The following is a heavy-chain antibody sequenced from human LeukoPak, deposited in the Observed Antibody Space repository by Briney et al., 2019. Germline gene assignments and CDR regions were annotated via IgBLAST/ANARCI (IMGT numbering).Heavy chain of an antibody. CDR3: ARGLDYYGSGSYYKPPLGAFDI. CDR2: TYYRSKWYN. CDR1: GDSVSSNSAA. J-gene: IGHJ3*02. Sequence: SQTLSLTCAISGDSVSSNSAAWNWIRQSPSRGLEWLGRTYYRSKWYNDYAVSVKSRITINPDTSKNQFSLQLNSVTPEDTAVYYCARGLDYYGSGSYYKPPLGAFDIWGQGTMVTVSS. D-gene: IGHD3-10*01. V-gene: IGHV6-1*01.